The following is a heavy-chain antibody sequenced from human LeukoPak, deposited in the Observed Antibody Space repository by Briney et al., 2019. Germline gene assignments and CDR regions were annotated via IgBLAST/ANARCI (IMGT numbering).Heavy chain of an antibody. D-gene: IGHD1/OR15-1a*01. Sequence: SETLTLSCAVSGGSINSYYLSWIRQPPGKGLEWIAYIYSSGDSNYNPSFKSRVTISVDTSKNQFSLKLTSVAAADTAIYYCARQPSGTAAFDIWGQGTMVIVSS. CDR1: GGSINSYY. CDR3: ARQPSGTAAFDI. V-gene: IGHV4-59*08. J-gene: IGHJ3*02. CDR2: IYSSGDS.